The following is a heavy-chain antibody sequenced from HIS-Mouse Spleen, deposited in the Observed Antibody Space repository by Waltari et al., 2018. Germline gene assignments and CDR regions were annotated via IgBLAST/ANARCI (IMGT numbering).Heavy chain of an antibody. V-gene: IGHV1-2*02. D-gene: IGHD6-6*01. CDR3: ARVYSSSWRGFDY. CDR2: INPNSGGT. CDR1: GYTFTGYS. J-gene: IGHJ4*02. Sequence: QVQLVQSGAEVKKPGASVKVSCKASGYTFTGYSMPWVRQAPGQGLEGMGWINPNSGGTNYAQKFQGRVTMTRDTSISTAYMELSRLRSDDTAVYYCARVYSSSWRGFDYWGQGTLVTVSS.